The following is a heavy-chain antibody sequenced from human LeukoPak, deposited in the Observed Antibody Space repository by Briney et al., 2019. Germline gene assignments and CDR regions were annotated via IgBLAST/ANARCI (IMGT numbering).Heavy chain of an antibody. CDR2: ISSSRNYI. Sequence: GGSLRLSCAASGFTFSTYTMNWVRQAPGKGLEWVSSISSSRNYIYYADSVKGRFTVSRDNTKNSLFLQMDSLRAEDTAVYYCAPALSLYDYIYFDYSGQGALVTVSS. D-gene: IGHD5-12*01. CDR1: GFTFSTYT. V-gene: IGHV3-21*01. CDR3: APALSLYDYIYFDY. J-gene: IGHJ4*02.